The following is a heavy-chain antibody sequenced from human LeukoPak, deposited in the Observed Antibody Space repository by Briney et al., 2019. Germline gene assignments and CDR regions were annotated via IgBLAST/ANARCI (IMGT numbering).Heavy chain of an antibody. Sequence: GGSLRLSCAASGFIFSDYYMSWIRQAPGKGLEWVSYISRGGSSIYYADSVKGRFTLSRDNAKNSLYLQMNSLRAEDTAVYYCARDGSYSSSWYFDYWGQGTLVTVSS. D-gene: IGHD6-13*01. CDR2: ISRGGSSI. CDR3: ARDGSYSSSWYFDY. CDR1: GFIFSDYY. V-gene: IGHV3-11*04. J-gene: IGHJ4*02.